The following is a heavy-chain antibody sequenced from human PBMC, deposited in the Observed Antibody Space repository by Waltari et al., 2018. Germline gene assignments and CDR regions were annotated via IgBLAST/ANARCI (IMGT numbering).Heavy chain of an antibody. CDR2: IKQDESEK. D-gene: IGHD2-21*02. CDR1: GFRFSSYW. J-gene: IGHJ4*02. V-gene: IGHV3-7*01. Sequence: EVQLVESGGGWVQPGGSLRLSCAASGFRFSSYWMSWVRQAPGKGLEWVANIKQDESEKYYVDSVKGRFTISRDNTQNSLYLQMNSLRAEDTAVYYCARDGLPFDHWGQGTLVTVSS. CDR3: ARDGLPFDH.